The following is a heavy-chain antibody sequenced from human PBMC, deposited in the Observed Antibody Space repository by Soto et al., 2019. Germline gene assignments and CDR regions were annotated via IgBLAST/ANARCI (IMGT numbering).Heavy chain of an antibody. D-gene: IGHD3-16*01. CDR2: KHTSGTT. CDR3: ARGGEFYVLDV. CDR1: GGSISGYY. J-gene: IGHJ6*02. Sequence: QVQLQESGPGLVKPSETLSLTCTVSGGSISGYYWTWIRQPAGKGLEWIGRKHTSGTTNYNPSLKFLVTMSIDTPTHHFSLNLSSVTAADTAVYYCARGGEFYVLDVWGQGTTVAVSS. V-gene: IGHV4-4*07.